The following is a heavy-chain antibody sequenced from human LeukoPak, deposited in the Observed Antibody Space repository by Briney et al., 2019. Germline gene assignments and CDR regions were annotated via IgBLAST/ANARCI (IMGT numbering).Heavy chain of an antibody. CDR3: AREMEGDYFFDL. V-gene: IGHV4-59*01. CDR2: ISYSVTP. Sequence: SETLSLTCTVSGGSISSYYWSWIRQPPGKALEWIGSISYSVTPRYSPSLKSRLLISVDRSENRVSLRLNSATAADTAVYYCAREMEGDYFFDLWGRGTLVTVSS. D-gene: IGHD2/OR15-2a*01. J-gene: IGHJ2*01. CDR1: GGSISSYY.